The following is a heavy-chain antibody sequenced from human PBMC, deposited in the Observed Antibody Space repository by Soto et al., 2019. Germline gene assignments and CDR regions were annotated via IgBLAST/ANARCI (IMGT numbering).Heavy chain of an antibody. J-gene: IGHJ4*02. V-gene: IGHV4-59*08. Sequence: SETLSLTCTVSGGSISSYYWSWIRQPPGKGLEWIGYIYYSGSTNYNPSLKSRVTISVDTSKNQFSLKLSSVTAADTAVYYCARHLFSGPFNFDYWGQGTLVTVSS. CDR1: GGSISSYY. CDR2: IYYSGST. CDR3: ARHLFSGPFNFDY.